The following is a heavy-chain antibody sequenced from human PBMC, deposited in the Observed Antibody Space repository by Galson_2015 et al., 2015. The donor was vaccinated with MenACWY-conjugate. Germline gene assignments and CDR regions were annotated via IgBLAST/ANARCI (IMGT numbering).Heavy chain of an antibody. V-gene: IGHV3-23*01. CDR3: AKRGAYWYFDL. CDR2: ISGSGGST. CDR1: GFTFSNYA. D-gene: IGHD4-17*01. Sequence: SLRLSCAASGFTFSNYAMNWVRQAPGKGLEWVSAISGSGGSTYYADSVKGRFTISRDDSKNTLYLQMNSLRAEDTALYYCAKRGAYWYFDLWGRGTLVTVSS. J-gene: IGHJ2*01.